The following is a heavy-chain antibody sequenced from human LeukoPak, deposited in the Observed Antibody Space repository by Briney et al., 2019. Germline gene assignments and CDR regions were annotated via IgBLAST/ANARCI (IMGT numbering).Heavy chain of an antibody. CDR3: ATPGRGYSGYDPFDI. CDR1: GGSFSTYY. V-gene: IGHV4-59*06. CDR2: IYYSGST. J-gene: IGHJ3*02. Sequence: SETLSLTCAVYGGSFSTYYWSWIRQHPGKGLEWIGYIYYSGSTYYNPSLKSRVTISVDTSKNQFSLKLSSVTAADTAVYYCATPGRGYSGYDPFDIWGQGTMVTVSS. D-gene: IGHD5-12*01.